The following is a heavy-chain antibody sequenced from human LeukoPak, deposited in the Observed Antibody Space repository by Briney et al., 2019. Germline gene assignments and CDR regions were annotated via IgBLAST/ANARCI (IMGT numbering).Heavy chain of an antibody. Sequence: GGSLRLSCAASGFTFSSYGMHWVRQAPGMGLEWVAVIWYDGSNKYYADSVKGRFTISRDNSKNTLYLQMNSLRAEDTAVYYCARDYDSSGFDYWGQGTLVTVSS. J-gene: IGHJ4*02. CDR2: IWYDGSNK. V-gene: IGHV3-33*01. CDR3: ARDYDSSGFDY. D-gene: IGHD3-22*01. CDR1: GFTFSSYG.